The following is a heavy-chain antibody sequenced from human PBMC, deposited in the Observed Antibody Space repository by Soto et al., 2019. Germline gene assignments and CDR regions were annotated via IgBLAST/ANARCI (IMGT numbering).Heavy chain of an antibody. CDR2: IWYDGSNK. CDR3: ARDGTRRIQLWLRDYYYGMNV. V-gene: IGHV3-33*01. CDR1: GFTFSSYG. J-gene: IGHJ6*02. D-gene: IGHD5-18*01. Sequence: PGGSLRLTCAASGFTFSSYGMHWVRQAPGKGLEWVAVIWYDGSNKYYADSVKGRFTISRDNSKNTLYLQMNSLRAEDTAVYYCARDGTRRIQLWLRDYYYGMNVWGQGTTVTVSS.